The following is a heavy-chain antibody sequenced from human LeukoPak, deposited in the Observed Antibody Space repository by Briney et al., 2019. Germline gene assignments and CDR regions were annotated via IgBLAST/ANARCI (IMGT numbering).Heavy chain of an antibody. CDR3: ARGGSSHYYDSRGYYKV. V-gene: IGHV1-46*01. D-gene: IGHD3-22*01. J-gene: IGHJ4*02. CDR1: GYTFTSYY. CDR2: INPSGGST. Sequence: ASVKVSCKASGYTFTSYYMHWVRQAPGQGLEWMGIINPSGGSTSYAQKFQGRVTMTRDTSTSTVYMELSSLRSEDTAVYYCARGGSSHYYDSRGYYKVWGQGTLVTVSS.